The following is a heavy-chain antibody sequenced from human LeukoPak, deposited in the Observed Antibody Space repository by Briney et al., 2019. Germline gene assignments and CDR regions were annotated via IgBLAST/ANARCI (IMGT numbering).Heavy chain of an antibody. J-gene: IGHJ4*02. CDR2: INEDGSTT. CDR1: GFTFSSYW. CDR3: TTDLEWILVL. D-gene: IGHD5-18*01. V-gene: IGHV3-74*01. Sequence: GGSLRLSCAASGFTFSSYWMHWVRQAPGKGLVWVSRINEDGSTTNYADSVKGRFTISRDNSKNTLYLQMSSLRAEDTAVYYCTTDLEWILVLWGQGTLVTVSS.